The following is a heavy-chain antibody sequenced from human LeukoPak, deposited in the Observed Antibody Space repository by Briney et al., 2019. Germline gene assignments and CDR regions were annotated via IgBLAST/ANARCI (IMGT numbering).Heavy chain of an antibody. Sequence: GGSLRLSCAASGFTFSYYGVHWVRQAPGKGLEWVAFIRYDGSNKYYADSVKGRFTISRDNSKNTLYLQMNSLRAEDTAVYYCAKASWELDGFDIWGQGTMVTVSS. CDR1: GFTFSYYG. CDR3: AKASWELDGFDI. CDR2: IRYDGSNK. D-gene: IGHD1-26*01. J-gene: IGHJ3*02. V-gene: IGHV3-30*02.